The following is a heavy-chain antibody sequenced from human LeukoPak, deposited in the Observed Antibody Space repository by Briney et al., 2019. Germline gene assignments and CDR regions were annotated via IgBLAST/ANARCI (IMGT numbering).Heavy chain of an antibody. CDR2: IIPIFGTA. V-gene: IGHV1-69*13. CDR3: ARAVLAADQPIDY. D-gene: IGHD6-13*01. J-gene: IGHJ4*02. Sequence: ASVTVSCKASGGTFSSYAISWVRQAPGQGLEWMGGIIPIFGTANYAQKFQGRVTITADESTSTAYMELSSLRSEDTAVYYCARAVLAADQPIDYWGQGTLVTVSS. CDR1: GGTFSSYA.